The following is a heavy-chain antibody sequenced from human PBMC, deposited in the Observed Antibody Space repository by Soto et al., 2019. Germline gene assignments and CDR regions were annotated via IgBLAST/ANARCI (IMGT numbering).Heavy chain of an antibody. CDR1: GCTFSSYA. Sequence: SVKVSCKASGCTFSSYAIIWVRQAPGPGLEWMGGIIPIFGTENYAQKFQGRVTITADESTRTAYMELSSLRSEDTAVYYCARDSGFWSGYPQNYYYYYGMDVWGQGTTVTSP. CDR3: ARDSGFWSGYPQNYYYYYGMDV. V-gene: IGHV1-69*13. D-gene: IGHD3-3*01. J-gene: IGHJ6*02. CDR2: IIPIFGTE.